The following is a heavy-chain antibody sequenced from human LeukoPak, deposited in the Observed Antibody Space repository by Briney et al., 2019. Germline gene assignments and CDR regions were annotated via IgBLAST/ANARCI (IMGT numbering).Heavy chain of an antibody. CDR2: ISSSSSNI. Sequence: GGSLRLSCAASGFTFSSYSMNWVRQAPGKGLEWVSSISSSSSNIYYADSVKGRFTISRDNSKNTLYLQMNSLRAEDTAVYYCARGEYSYGPGDYYFDYWGQGTLVTVSS. J-gene: IGHJ4*02. V-gene: IGHV3-21*01. D-gene: IGHD5-18*01. CDR1: GFTFSSYS. CDR3: ARGEYSYGPGDYYFDY.